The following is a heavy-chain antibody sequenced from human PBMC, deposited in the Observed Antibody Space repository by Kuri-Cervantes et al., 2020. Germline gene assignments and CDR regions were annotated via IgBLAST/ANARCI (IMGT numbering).Heavy chain of an antibody. CDR2: INWNGDSA. CDR3: ARNKYTYGDFVGY. J-gene: IGHJ4*02. D-gene: IGHD4-17*01. CDR1: GFTFRNYA. Sequence: GESLKISCAASGFTFRNYAVSWVRQAPGKGLEWVSGINWNGDSAGYADSVKGRFTISRDNAKNSLYLQMNSLRAEDTALYYCARNKYTYGDFVGYWGQGTLVTVSS. V-gene: IGHV3-20*04.